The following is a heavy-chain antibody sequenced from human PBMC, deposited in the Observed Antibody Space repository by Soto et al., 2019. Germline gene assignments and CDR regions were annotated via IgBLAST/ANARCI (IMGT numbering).Heavy chain of an antibody. CDR3: ARETTYYYDSSGYSHRLGAFDY. CDR2: IWYDGSNK. J-gene: IGHJ4*02. Sequence: QVQLVESGGGVVQPGRSLRLSCAASGFTFSSYGMHWVRQAPGKGLEWVAVIWYDGSNKYYADSVKGRFTISRDNSKNTLYLQMNSLRAEDTAVYYCARETTYYYDSSGYSHRLGAFDYWGQGTLVTVSS. V-gene: IGHV3-33*01. CDR1: GFTFSSYG. D-gene: IGHD3-22*01.